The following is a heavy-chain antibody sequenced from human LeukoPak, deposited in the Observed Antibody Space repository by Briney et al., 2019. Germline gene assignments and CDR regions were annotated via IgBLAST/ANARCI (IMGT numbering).Heavy chain of an antibody. D-gene: IGHD3-22*01. CDR1: GVTFSNYA. J-gene: IGHJ4*02. CDR2: ISGSGAGT. CDR3: AKDNFDSSGYPGPGGYFDY. V-gene: IGHV3-23*01. Sequence: GGSLRLSCAASGVTFSNYAMSWVRQAPGKGPECVSAISGSGAGTFYPDSVRGRFTISRANSKNTLDLQMNSLRAEDTAVYYCAKDNFDSSGYPGPGGYFDYWGQGILVTVSS.